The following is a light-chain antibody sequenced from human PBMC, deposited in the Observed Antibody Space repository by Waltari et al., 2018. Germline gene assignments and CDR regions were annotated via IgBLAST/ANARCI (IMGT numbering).Light chain of an antibody. J-gene: IGKJ2*01. V-gene: IGKV3-20*01. CDR3: QQYGSSILYT. Sequence: RAKQRQTRRYIAWYQKKPGHAPRLLIYGASSRAAGIPSRFSGSGSWTDFTLTISRLEPEDFAVYYCQQYGSSILYTFGQGTKLEIK. CDR1: QRQTRRY. CDR2: GAS.